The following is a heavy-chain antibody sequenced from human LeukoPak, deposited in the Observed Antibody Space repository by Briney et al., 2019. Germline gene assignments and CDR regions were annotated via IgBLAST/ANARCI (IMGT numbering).Heavy chain of an antibody. CDR3: AKEGYYYLDV. V-gene: IGHV3-30*04. CDR2: ISFDGVNT. CDR1: GFTFSTYA. Sequence: GGSLRLSCAASGFTFSTYAIHWVRQAPGKGLEWVAVISFDGVNTFYADSVKGRFTISRDNSNNTVYLQMKSLRPEDTAVYYCAKEGYYYLDVWGKGTTVTISS. J-gene: IGHJ6*03.